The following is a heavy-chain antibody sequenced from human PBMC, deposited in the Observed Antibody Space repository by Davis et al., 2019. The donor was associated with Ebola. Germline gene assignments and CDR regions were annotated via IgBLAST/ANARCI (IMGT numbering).Heavy chain of an antibody. J-gene: IGHJ6*02. CDR1: GGSISSYY. CDR2: IYYSGST. Sequence: MPSETLSLTCTVSGGSISSYYWSWIRQPPGKGLEWIGYIYYSGSTNYNPSLKSRVTISVDTSKNQFPLKLSSVTAADTAVYYCARGKAGGSSGWPGYYYYGMDVWGQGTTVTVSS. CDR3: ARGKAGGSSGWPGYYYYGMDV. V-gene: IGHV4-59*12. D-gene: IGHD6-19*01.